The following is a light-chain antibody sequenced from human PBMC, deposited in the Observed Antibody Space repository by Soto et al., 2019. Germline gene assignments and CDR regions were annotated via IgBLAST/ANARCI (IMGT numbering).Light chain of an antibody. V-gene: IGKV3-15*01. CDR2: GAS. J-gene: IGKJ4*01. CDR3: HYCYITPPLT. CDR1: QSVCSD. Sequence: EIVMTQSPATLSVSPGERATLSCRASQSVCSDLAWYQQKPGQAPRLLIYGASTSATGIPARFSCSGSGTESTLTISSLKSEDFAMYYRHYCYITPPLTFGVGTTVEIK.